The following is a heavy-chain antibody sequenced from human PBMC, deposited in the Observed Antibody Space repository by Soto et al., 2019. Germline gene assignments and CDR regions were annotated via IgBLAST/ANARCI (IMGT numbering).Heavy chain of an antibody. CDR3: ARDVGNGNQYNWFDH. V-gene: IGHV3-7*05. CDR1: EFILTSYW. D-gene: IGHD2-15*01. Sequence: HPGGSLRLSCSASEFILTSYWMSWVRQAPGKGPEWVAKIKKDGSEKFYVDSVKGRFTISRDNAKNSLYLEMNSLRAEDTAIYYCARDVGNGNQYNWFDHWGQGTLVTVSS. J-gene: IGHJ5*02. CDR2: IKKDGSEK.